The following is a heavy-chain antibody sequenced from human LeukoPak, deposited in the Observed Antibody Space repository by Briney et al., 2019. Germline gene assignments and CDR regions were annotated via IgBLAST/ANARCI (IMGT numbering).Heavy chain of an antibody. D-gene: IGHD1-26*01. V-gene: IGHV1-46*01. Sequence: ASVKVSCKASGYTFTSYYIHWVRQAPGQGLEWMGIINPSGGSTIYAQRFQGRVTMTRDTSTSTVYMELSSLRSEDTAVYYCARDKVGALDYWGQGTLVTVSS. CDR1: GYTFTSYY. J-gene: IGHJ4*02. CDR2: INPSGGST. CDR3: ARDKVGALDY.